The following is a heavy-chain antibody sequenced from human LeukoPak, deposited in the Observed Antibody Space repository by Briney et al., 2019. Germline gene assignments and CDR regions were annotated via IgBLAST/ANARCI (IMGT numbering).Heavy chain of an antibody. CDR1: GGPISDSY. CDR3: ARGGYMSNWFEH. CDR2: IHDSGIT. J-gene: IGHJ5*02. D-gene: IGHD5-12*01. Sequence: SETLSLTCTVSGGPISDSYWSWIRQPPGKGLEWIGKIHDSGITNYNPSLKSRVTFSVDTSKKQFSLNLNSVTAADTAVYYCARGGYMSNWFEHWGQGTPVTVSS. V-gene: IGHV4-59*01.